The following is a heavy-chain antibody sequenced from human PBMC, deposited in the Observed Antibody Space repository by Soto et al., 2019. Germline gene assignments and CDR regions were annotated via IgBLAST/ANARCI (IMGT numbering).Heavy chain of an antibody. CDR3: ARVRLRIAVNDALDV. V-gene: IGHV3-30*14. CDR2: MTYDGATE. J-gene: IGHJ3*01. Sequence: QVRLVESGGGVVQPGTSLRLSCAASGFTFSDYVIHWVRQAAGKGLEWVASMTYDGATEYYADSVKGRFTMSRDNSKRALSLQMNSLRPDDTAVYYCARVRLRIAVNDALDVWGQGTTVTVSS. D-gene: IGHD2-15*01. CDR1: GFTFSDYV.